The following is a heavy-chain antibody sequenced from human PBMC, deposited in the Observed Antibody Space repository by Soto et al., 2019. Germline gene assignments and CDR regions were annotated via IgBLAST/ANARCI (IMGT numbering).Heavy chain of an antibody. CDR1: GGSISNYY. Sequence: SETLSLTCTVSGGSISNYYWSWIRQPPGKGLEWIGYIYYTGSTNYNPSLKSRVTISVDTSKNQFSLRLSSVTAADTAVYYCARYTSGWAYYFDYWGRGTPVTVSS. V-gene: IGHV4-59*08. CDR3: ARYTSGWAYYFDY. D-gene: IGHD6-19*01. CDR2: IYYTGST. J-gene: IGHJ4*02.